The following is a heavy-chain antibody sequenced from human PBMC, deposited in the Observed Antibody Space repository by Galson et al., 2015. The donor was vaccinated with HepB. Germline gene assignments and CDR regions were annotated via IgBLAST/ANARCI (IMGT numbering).Heavy chain of an antibody. J-gene: IGHJ4*02. Sequence: SLRLSCAASGFTVSSNYMSWVRQAPGKGLEWVSVIYSGGSTYYADSVKGRFTISRDNSKNTLYLQMNSLRAEDTGVYYCARGCSGGSCYDYWGQGTLVTVSS. CDR3: ARGCSGGSCYDY. CDR2: IYSGGST. V-gene: IGHV3-53*01. CDR1: GFTVSSNY. D-gene: IGHD2-15*01.